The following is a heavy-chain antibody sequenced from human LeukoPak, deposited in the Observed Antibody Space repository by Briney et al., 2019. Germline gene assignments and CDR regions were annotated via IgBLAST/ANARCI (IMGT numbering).Heavy chain of an antibody. Sequence: ASVKVSCKFSGYXLSELSMHWVRQAPGKGLEWMGGFDPEDDDRFYAQKFQGRVTMTEDTSTDTAYMYLSGLTSEDTAVYYCAAEIRSGSYLYWGQGTLLTVSS. D-gene: IGHD1-26*01. CDR1: GYXLSELS. CDR3: AAEIRSGSYLY. V-gene: IGHV1-24*01. CDR2: FDPEDDDR. J-gene: IGHJ4*02.